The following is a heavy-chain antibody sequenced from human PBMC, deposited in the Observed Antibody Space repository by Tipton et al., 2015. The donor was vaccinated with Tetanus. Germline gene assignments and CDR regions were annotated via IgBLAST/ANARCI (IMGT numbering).Heavy chain of an antibody. CDR2: IKHDGGET. V-gene: IGHV3-7*03. CDR3: ARLGRNSLGAFDV. D-gene: IGHD7-27*01. CDR1: GFTFNYYW. J-gene: IGHJ3*01. Sequence: SLRLSCAASGFTFNYYWMSWVRQALGKGLEWVANIKHDGGETYHLESVRGRFTISRDNGKNSVYLQMNSLRPEDTAVYYCARLGRNSLGAFDVWGQGTLVSVSS.